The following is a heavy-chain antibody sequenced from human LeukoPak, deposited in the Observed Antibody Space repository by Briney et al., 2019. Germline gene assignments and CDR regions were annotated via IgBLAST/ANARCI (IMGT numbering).Heavy chain of an antibody. CDR3: ARASQTHTSAWRGAFDV. J-gene: IGHJ3*01. D-gene: IGHD6-19*01. Sequence: PGGSLRLSCAASGFTFSNAWMSWIRQPPGKGLEWIGYIYYSGSTNYNPSLKSRVTISVDSSKNQFSLKLSSVTAADTAFYYCARASQTHTSAWRGAFDVWGQGTMVTVSS. CDR2: IYYSGST. V-gene: IGHV4-59*01. CDR1: GFTFSNAW.